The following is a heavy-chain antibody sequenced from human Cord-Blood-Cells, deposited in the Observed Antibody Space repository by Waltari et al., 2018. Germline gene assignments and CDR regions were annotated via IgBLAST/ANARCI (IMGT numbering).Heavy chain of an antibody. CDR2: ITPIFGTA. CDR3: ARGATGTYYGMDV. J-gene: IGHJ6*02. D-gene: IGHD1-1*01. V-gene: IGHV1-69*01. CDR1: GGTFSSYA. Sequence: QVQLVQSGAEVKKPGSSLKVSCKASGGTFSSYAISWLRQAPGQGLEWMGGITPIFGTANYAQKFQGRVTITADESTSTAYMELSSLRSEDTAVYYWARGATGTYYGMDVWGQGTTVTVSS.